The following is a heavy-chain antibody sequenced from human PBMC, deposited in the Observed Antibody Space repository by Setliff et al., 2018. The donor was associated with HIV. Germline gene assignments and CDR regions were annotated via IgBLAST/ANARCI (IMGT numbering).Heavy chain of an antibody. Sequence: PGGSLRLSCAASGFTFSNYEMNWVRQAPGKGLEWVSYISRSGSTIHYADSVKGRFTISRDNAKNSLYLQMDSLTAEDTAVYYCARGSCSTISCSLRVGNDAFDIWGQGTMVTVSS. J-gene: IGHJ3*02. CDR3: ARGSCSTISCSLRVGNDAFDI. CDR1: GFTFSNYE. CDR2: ISRSGSTI. D-gene: IGHD2-2*01. V-gene: IGHV3-48*03.